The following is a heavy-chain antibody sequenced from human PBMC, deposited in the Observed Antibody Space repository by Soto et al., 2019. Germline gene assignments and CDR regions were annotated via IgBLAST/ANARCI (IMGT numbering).Heavy chain of an antibody. CDR2: FIPRFGTT. CDR1: GDSFRKYT. V-gene: IGHV1-69*01. CDR3: ARGRGLYNSGRSQLDS. J-gene: IGHJ4*02. D-gene: IGHD1-1*01. Sequence: QVQLVQSGAEVKKPGSSVRVSCKTSGDSFRKYTVHWVRQAPRQGLERLGGFIPRFGTTNFAPTLQGRVTITADQSMNTVYMELSSLRSEDTALYYCARGRGLYNSGRSQLDSWGQGTLVTVSS.